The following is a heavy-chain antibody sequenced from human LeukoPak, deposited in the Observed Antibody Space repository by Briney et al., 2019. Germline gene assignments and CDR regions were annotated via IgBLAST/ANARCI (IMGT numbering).Heavy chain of an antibody. CDR3: ARGYCSGGSCYNFDY. V-gene: IGHV1-18*01. D-gene: IGHD2-15*01. Sequence: ASVKVSCKASGYTFTSYDISWVRQAPGQGLEWMGWISAYNGNTNYAQKLQGRVTMTTDTSTSTAYMELRSLRSDDTAVYYCARGYCSGGSCYNFDYWGQGTLVTVSS. J-gene: IGHJ4*02. CDR2: ISAYNGNT. CDR1: GYTFTSYD.